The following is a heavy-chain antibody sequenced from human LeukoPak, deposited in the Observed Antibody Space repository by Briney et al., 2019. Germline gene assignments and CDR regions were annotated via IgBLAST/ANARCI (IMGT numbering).Heavy chain of an antibody. CDR2: IWYDGSNK. J-gene: IGHJ4*02. CDR1: GFTFSSYG. V-gene: IGHV3-33*01. CDR3: AREYSGYELAVDY. D-gene: IGHD5-12*01. Sequence: GGSLRLSCAASGFTFSSYGMHWVRQAPGKGLEWVAVIWYDGSNKYYADSVKGRFTISRDNSKNTLYLQMNSLRAEDTAVYYCAREYSGYELAVDYWGQGTLVTVSS.